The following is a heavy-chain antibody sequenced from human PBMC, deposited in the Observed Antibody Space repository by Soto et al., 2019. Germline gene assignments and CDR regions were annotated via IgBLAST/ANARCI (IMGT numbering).Heavy chain of an antibody. CDR3: ARETRDAGRGYSYGPLGYYYYMDV. CDR1: GYTFTSYA. J-gene: IGHJ6*03. V-gene: IGHV1-3*01. Sequence: QVQLVQSGAEVKKPGASVKVSCKASGYTFTSYAMHWVRQAPGQRLEWMGWINAGNGNTKYSQKFQGRVTITRDTSASTAYMELSSLRSEDTAVYYCARETRDAGRGYSYGPLGYYYYMDVWGKGTTVTVSS. D-gene: IGHD5-18*01. CDR2: INAGNGNT.